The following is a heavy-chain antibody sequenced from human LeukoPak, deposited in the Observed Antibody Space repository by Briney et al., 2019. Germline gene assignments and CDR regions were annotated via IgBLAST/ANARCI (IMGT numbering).Heavy chain of an antibody. CDR3: AKDRPPSNSGSYVRGSYYFDY. Sequence: TGGSLRLPCAASGFTFSSYAMSWVRQAPGKGLEWVSAISGSGGSTYYADSVKGRFTISRDNSKNTLYLQMNSLRAEDTAVYYCAKDRPPSNSGSYVRGSYYFDYWGQGTLVTVSS. CDR1: GFTFSSYA. D-gene: IGHD1-26*01. J-gene: IGHJ4*02. CDR2: ISGSGGST. V-gene: IGHV3-23*01.